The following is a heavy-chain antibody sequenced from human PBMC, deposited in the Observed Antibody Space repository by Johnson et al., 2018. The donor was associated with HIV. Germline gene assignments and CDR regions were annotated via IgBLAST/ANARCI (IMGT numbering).Heavy chain of an antibody. J-gene: IGHJ3*02. CDR3: AKDVSSSSWFFAFDI. Sequence: LLVESGGRVVRPGGSLRLSCAASGFTFDDYAMHWVRQAPGKGLEWVSGISWNSGSIGYADSVKGRFTISRDNAKNSLYLQMNSLRAEDTALYYCAKDVSSSSWFFAFDIWGQGTMVTVSS. D-gene: IGHD6-13*01. CDR1: GFTFDDYA. V-gene: IGHV3-9*01. CDR2: ISWNSGSI.